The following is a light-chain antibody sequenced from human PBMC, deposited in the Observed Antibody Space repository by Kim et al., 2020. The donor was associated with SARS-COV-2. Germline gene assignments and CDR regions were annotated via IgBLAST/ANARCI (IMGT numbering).Light chain of an antibody. Sequence: PGGTVTLTCDSSTGAVTSGHYIYWFLQKPGQAPTTLIYDTYKRHSWTPARFSGSLLGGKAALTLSGAQPEDEADYYCSLFYSGGSVFGGGTQLTVL. V-gene: IGLV7-46*01. CDR2: DTY. CDR1: TGAVTSGHY. J-gene: IGLJ2*01. CDR3: SLFYSGGSV.